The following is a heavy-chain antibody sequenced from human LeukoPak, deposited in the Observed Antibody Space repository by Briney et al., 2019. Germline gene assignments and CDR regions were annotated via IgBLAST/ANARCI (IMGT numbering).Heavy chain of an antibody. CDR3: ARGRQRITMVRGVMKYFDY. D-gene: IGHD3-10*01. CDR2: INHSGST. Sequence: SETLSLTCAVYGGSFSGYYWSWIRQPPGKGLEWIGEINHSGSTNYNPSLKSRVTISVDTSKNQLSLKLSSVTAADTAVYYCARGRQRITMVRGVMKYFDYWGQGTLVTVSS. V-gene: IGHV4-34*01. CDR1: GGSFSGYY. J-gene: IGHJ4*02.